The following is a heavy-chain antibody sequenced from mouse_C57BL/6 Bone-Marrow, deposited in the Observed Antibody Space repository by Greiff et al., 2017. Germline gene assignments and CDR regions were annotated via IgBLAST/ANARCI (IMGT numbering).Heavy chain of an antibody. D-gene: IGHD2-1*01. Sequence: EVQLQESGAELVRPGASVKLSCTASGFNIKDDYMHWGKQRPEQGLEWIGWIDPENGDTEYASKFQGKATITADTSSNTAYLQLSSLTSEDTAVYYCTTSTMPTRGQGTLVTVSA. CDR2: IDPENGDT. J-gene: IGHJ3*01. V-gene: IGHV14-4*01. CDR3: TTSTMPT. CDR1: GFNIKDDY.